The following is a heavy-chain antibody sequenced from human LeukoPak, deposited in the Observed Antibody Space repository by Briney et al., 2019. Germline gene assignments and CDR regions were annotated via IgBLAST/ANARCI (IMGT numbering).Heavy chain of an antibody. CDR3: ARENNFGSGMDV. CDR1: GFTFSSYA. J-gene: IGHJ6*02. Sequence: GGSLRLSCAASGFTFSSYAMNWVRQAPGKGLQWVSVIYSGGNTYYADSVKGRFTISRDTSKNTLYLQMNSLRAEDTALYYCARENNFGSGMDVWGQGTTVTVSS. V-gene: IGHV3-23*03. CDR2: IYSGGNT. D-gene: IGHD3-10*01.